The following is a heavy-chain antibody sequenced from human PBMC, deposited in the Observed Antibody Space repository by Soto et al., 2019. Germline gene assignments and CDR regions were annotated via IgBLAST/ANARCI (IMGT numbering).Heavy chain of an antibody. J-gene: IGHJ4*02. CDR1: GGPFSDYS. V-gene: IGHV1-69*06. CDR3: ARDPDYGANSGLGLVDS. Sequence: QVQLVQSGAEVKKPGSSVKVSCKASGGPFSDYSINWVRQAPGHGLEWMGGIIPIFATPNYAQNFQVRVTITADKSTRTAYMELSNLRSEDTAIYFCARDPDYGANSGLGLVDSWGQGTLFIVTS. D-gene: IGHD4-17*01. CDR2: IIPIFATP.